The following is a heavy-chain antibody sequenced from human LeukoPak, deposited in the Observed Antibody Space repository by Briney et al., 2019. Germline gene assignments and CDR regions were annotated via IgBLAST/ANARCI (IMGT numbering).Heavy chain of an antibody. J-gene: IGHJ4*02. CDR1: GFTFSSYE. CDR3: AREGLAFDY. Sequence: PGGSLRLSCAASGFTFSSYEMNLVRQAPGKGLEWVSYISSSGSTIYYADSVKGRFTISRDDTKNSLYLQMNSLRAEDTALYYCAREGLAFDYWGQGTLVTVSS. CDR2: ISSSGSTI. D-gene: IGHD3/OR15-3a*01. V-gene: IGHV3-48*03.